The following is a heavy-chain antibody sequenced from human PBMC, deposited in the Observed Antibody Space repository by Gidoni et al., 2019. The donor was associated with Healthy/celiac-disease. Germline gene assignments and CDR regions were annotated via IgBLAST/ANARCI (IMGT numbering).Heavy chain of an antibody. J-gene: IGHJ3*02. CDR3: AKDRVAYYYDSSGQGLDI. V-gene: IGHV3-30*18. Sequence: QVQLVEPGGGVVQPGRSLRLSCAASGFTFSSYGMHWVRQAPGKGLEWVAVISYDGSNKYYADAVKGRFTISRDNSKNTLYLQMNSLRAEDTAVYYCAKDRVAYYYDSSGQGLDIWGQGTMVTVSS. CDR1: GFTFSSYG. D-gene: IGHD3-22*01. CDR2: ISYDGSNK.